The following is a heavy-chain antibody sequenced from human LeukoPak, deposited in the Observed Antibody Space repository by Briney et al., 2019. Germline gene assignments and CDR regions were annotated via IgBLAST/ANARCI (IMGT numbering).Heavy chain of an antibody. CDR1: GFTFNNYG. Sequence: PGGSLRLSCAASGFTFNNYGMHWVRQAPGKGLEWVAVISYDGRNKHYPDSVKGRFTISRDISTDTLWLHMDSLRTEDTAVYYCAKGPLRGTAAAIDYWSQGTLVTVSS. V-gene: IGHV3-30*18. D-gene: IGHD2-2*01. CDR2: ISYDGRNK. J-gene: IGHJ4*02. CDR3: AKGPLRGTAAAIDY.